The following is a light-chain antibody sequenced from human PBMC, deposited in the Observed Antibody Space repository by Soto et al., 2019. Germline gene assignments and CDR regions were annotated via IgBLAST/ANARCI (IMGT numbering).Light chain of an antibody. J-gene: IGKJ1*01. CDR1: QSVNNNY. V-gene: IGKV3-20*01. Sequence: EIVLTDSPGTLSLSPGDRATLSCRASQSVNNNYLAWYQQKPGQAPRLLFYGASTRATGIPDRFSASGSGTDFTLTINRLEPEDFAVYFCQQYSQSPLTFGQGTKVDIK. CDR2: GAS. CDR3: QQYSQSPLT.